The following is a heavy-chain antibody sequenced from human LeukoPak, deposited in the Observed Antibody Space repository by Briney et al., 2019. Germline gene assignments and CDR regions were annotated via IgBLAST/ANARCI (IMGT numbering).Heavy chain of an antibody. Sequence: ASVKVSCKASGFTFTNYAISWVRQAPEQGLEWLAWISVDNGNTNYIRNLQGRVTLTTDTSTSTAYMELRNLRSDDTAVYYCARDSWARAYDIDHWGQGTLVTVSS. D-gene: IGHD5-12*01. J-gene: IGHJ5*02. CDR3: ARDSWARAYDIDH. CDR2: ISVDNGNT. V-gene: IGHV1-18*01. CDR1: GFTFTNYA.